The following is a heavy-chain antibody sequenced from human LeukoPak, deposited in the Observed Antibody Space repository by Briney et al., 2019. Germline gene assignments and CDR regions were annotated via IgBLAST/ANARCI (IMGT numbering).Heavy chain of an antibody. CDR3: ARVRDGYTDAFDI. V-gene: IGHV1-69*01. J-gene: IGHJ3*02. Sequence: SLKLSCKASGGTFSSYAISWVRQAPGQGLEWMGGIIPIFGTANYAQKFQGRVTITADESTSTAYMELSSLRSEDTAVYYCARVRDGYTDAFDIWGQGTMVTVSS. D-gene: IGHD5-24*01. CDR1: GGTFSSYA. CDR2: IIPIFGTA.